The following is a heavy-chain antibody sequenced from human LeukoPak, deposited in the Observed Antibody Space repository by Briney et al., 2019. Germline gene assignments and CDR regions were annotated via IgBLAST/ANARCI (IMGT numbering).Heavy chain of an antibody. V-gene: IGHV4-30-2*01. D-gene: IGHD1-1*01. CDR2: IYHSGST. CDR1: GGSISSGGYS. CDR3: ARDRSNDVAPWFDP. J-gene: IGHJ5*02. Sequence: SETLSLTCAVSGGSISSGGYSWSWIRQPPGTGLEWIGYIYHSGSTYYNPSLKSRVTISVDRSKNQFSLKLSSVTAADTAVYYCARDRSNDVAPWFDPWGQGTLVTVSS.